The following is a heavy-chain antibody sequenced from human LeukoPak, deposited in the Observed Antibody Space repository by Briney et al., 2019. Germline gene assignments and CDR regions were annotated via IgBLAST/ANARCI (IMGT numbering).Heavy chain of an antibody. CDR3: ARGCRVVPGVHNVGMTSYYNGMDV. CDR2: INPSGGDT. Sequence: ASVKVSCKPSGYTFASYYMHWVRQAPGQGLEWMGIINPSGGDTSYAQKFQGRVTTTRDPSTSTVYMEVVSLRPEDTAVYYCARGCRVVPGVHNVGMTSYYNGMDVWGQGTTVTVSS. CDR1: GYTFASYY. D-gene: IGHD2-2*01. J-gene: IGHJ6*02. V-gene: IGHV1-46*01.